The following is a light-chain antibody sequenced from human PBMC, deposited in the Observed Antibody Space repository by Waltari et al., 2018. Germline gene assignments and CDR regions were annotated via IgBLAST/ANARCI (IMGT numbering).Light chain of an antibody. CDR3: VLYMGSGISV. J-gene: IGLJ2*01. CDR1: SGSVSTNYY. V-gene: IGLV8-61*01. Sequence: QTVVTQEPSFSVSPGGTVTLTCGLNSGSVSTNYYPSWYQQTPGQAPRTLIYSTNTRPSGVPDRFSGSSLGNKAALTITGAQADDESDYYCVLYMGSGISVFGGGTKLTVL. CDR2: STN.